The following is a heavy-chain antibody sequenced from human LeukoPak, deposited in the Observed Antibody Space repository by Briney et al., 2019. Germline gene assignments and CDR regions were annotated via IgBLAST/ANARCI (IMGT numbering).Heavy chain of an antibody. D-gene: IGHD3-3*01. Sequence: GASVKVSCKASGYSFTTYGISWVRQAPGQGLEWMGWISAYNGNTNYAQKLQGRVTMTTDTSTSTAYMELRSLRSDDTAVYYCARAYYDFWSGSQTYYYMDVWGKGTTVTVSS. CDR1: GYSFTTYG. J-gene: IGHJ6*03. CDR3: ARAYYDFWSGSQTYYYMDV. CDR2: ISAYNGNT. V-gene: IGHV1-18*01.